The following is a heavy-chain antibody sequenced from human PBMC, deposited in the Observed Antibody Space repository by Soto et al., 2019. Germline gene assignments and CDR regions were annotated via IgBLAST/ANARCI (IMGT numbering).Heavy chain of an antibody. CDR1: GGSISSGDYY. CDR2: IYYSGST. D-gene: IGHD3-22*01. CDR3: ARVGPWVPYYYDSSPYTFENWFDP. J-gene: IGHJ5*02. V-gene: IGHV4-30-4*01. Sequence: SETLSLTCTVSGGSISSGDYYWSWIRQPPGKGLEWIGYIYYSGSTFYNPSLKNRVTISLDTSKIQFSLILNSVTAADTAVYYCARVGPWVPYYYDSSPYTFENWFDPWGQGTLVTVSS.